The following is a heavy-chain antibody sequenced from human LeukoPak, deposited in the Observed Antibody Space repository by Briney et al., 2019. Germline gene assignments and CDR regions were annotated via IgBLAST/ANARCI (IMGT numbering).Heavy chain of an antibody. CDR3: ARDRRIAARPSYYCYYYMDV. CDR2: IIPIFGTA. CDR1: GGTFSSYA. J-gene: IGHJ6*03. D-gene: IGHD6-6*01. V-gene: IGHV1-69*05. Sequence: ASVKVSCKASGGTFSSYAISWVRQAPGQGLEWMGGIIPIFGTANYAQKFQGRVTITTDESTSTAYMELSSLRSEDTAVYYCARDRRIAARPSYYCYYYMDVWGKGTTVTVSS.